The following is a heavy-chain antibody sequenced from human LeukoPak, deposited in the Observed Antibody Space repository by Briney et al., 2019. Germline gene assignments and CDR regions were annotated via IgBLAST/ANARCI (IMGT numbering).Heavy chain of an antibody. CDR3: ARDYDFWSGSRTPYYYYGMDV. Sequence: GGSLRLSCAASGFTFSSYAMSWVRQAPGKGLEWVSAISGSGGSTYYADSVKGRFTISRDNSKNTLYLQMNSLRAEDTAVYYCARDYDFWSGSRTPYYYYGMDVWGQGTTVTVSS. J-gene: IGHJ6*02. V-gene: IGHV3-23*01. CDR2: ISGSGGST. CDR1: GFTFSSYA. D-gene: IGHD3-3*01.